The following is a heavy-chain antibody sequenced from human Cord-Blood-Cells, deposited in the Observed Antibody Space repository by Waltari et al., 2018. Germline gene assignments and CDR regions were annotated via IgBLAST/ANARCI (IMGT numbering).Heavy chain of an antibody. CDR3: ARDLGIVVVPAANPNWYFDL. CDR2: IYTSGST. CDR1: GGSISSYY. J-gene: IGHJ2*01. D-gene: IGHD2-2*01. Sequence: QVQLQESGPGLVKPSETLSLTCTVSGGSISSYYWSWIRQPAGKGLGWIGRIYTSGSTNYNPALKSRGTMSVDTSKNQFSLKLSSVTAADTAVYYCARDLGIVVVPAANPNWYFDLWGRGTLVTVSS. V-gene: IGHV4-4*07.